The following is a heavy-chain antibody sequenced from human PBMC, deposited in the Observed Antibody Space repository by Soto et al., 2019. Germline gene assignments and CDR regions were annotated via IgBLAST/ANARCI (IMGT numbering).Heavy chain of an antibody. J-gene: IGHJ4*02. CDR2: INPSGGST. D-gene: IGHD2-15*01. CDR1: GYTFTSYY. CDR3: ARERPYCSGGSCYERRLDY. Sequence: ASVKVSCKASGYTFTSYYMHWVLQAHGQGLEWMGIINPSGGSTSYAQKFQGRVTMTRDTSTSTVYMELSSLRSEDTAVYYCARERPYCSGGSCYERRLDYWGQGTLVTVSS. V-gene: IGHV1-46*01.